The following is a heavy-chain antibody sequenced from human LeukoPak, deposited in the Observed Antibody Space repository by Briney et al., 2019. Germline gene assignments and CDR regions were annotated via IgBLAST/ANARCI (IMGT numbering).Heavy chain of an antibody. D-gene: IGHD1-20*01. J-gene: IGHJ6*03. CDR2: IIPIFGTA. CDR3: ARDTPYNWNDMGRWDYYMDV. V-gene: IGHV1-69*05. Sequence: ASVKVSCKASGGTFSSYAISWVRQAPGQGLEWMGRIIPIFGTANYAQKFQGRVTITTDESTSTAYMELSSLRSEDTAVYYCARDTPYNWNDMGRWDYYMDVWGKGTTVTVSS. CDR1: GGTFSSYA.